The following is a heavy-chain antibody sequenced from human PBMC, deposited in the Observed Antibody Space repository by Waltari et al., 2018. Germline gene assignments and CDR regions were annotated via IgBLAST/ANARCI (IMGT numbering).Heavy chain of an antibody. CDR3: GRKTGGGGGGYDYKLADYMDV. CDR1: GGSISSYY. D-gene: IGHD4-4*01. Sequence: QVQLQESGPGLVKPSETLSLTCTVSGGSISSYYWSWIRQPAGKGLEWIGRIYTSGSPNYTPSHKVRCTVYRNPTNNQFPLKWGSWPAGERAGVYWGRKTGGGGGGYDYKLADYMDVWGKGTTVTVSS. J-gene: IGHJ6*03. V-gene: IGHV4-4*07. CDR2: IYTSGSP.